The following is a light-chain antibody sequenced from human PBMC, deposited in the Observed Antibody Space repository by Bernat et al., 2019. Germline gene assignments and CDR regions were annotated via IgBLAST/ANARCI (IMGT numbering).Light chain of an antibody. CDR1: SSDVGAYNY. CDR2: DVS. V-gene: IGLV2-14*03. CDR3: SSVSTTSTTGV. Sequence: QSALTQPASVSGSPGQSITLSCTGTSSDVGAYNYVSWYQQHPGKAPKLMIFDVSNRPSGVSDRFSGSKSGDTASLTISGLRAEDEADYYCSSVSTTSTTGVFGGGTKLTVL. J-gene: IGLJ3*02.